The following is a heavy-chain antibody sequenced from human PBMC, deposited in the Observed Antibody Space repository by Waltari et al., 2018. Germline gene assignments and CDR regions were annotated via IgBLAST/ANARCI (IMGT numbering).Heavy chain of an antibody. V-gene: IGHV3-74*03. Sequence: EVQLVESGGDLVQPGGSLRLSCAASGFAFSSYWMQWVRQVPGKGLVGVSRINSDGSNTEDADSVKGRFTSSRDNAKNVLYLQMNSLRVEDTAVYYCLGGAGWLTDYWGQGTLVTVSS. CDR3: LGGAGWLTDY. CDR2: INSDGSNT. D-gene: IGHD2-15*01. CDR1: GFAFSSYW. J-gene: IGHJ4*02.